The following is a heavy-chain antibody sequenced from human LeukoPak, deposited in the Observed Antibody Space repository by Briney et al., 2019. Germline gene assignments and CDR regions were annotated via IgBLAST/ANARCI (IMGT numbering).Heavy chain of an antibody. J-gene: IGHJ4*02. Sequence: GGSLRLSGAASRFTFSSYAMHWVRQAPGKGLEWVAVISYDGSNKYYADSVKGRFTISRDNSKNTLYLQMNSLRAEDTAVYYCARDRVPKWGQGTLVTVSS. CDR1: RFTFSSYA. D-gene: IGHD1-1*01. CDR3: ARDRVPK. V-gene: IGHV3-30*04. CDR2: ISYDGSNK.